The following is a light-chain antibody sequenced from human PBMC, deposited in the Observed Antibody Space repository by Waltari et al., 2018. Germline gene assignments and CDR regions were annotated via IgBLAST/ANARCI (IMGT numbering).Light chain of an antibody. Sequence: QSVLTQPPSVSGAPGQRVTISCTGNSPNIGAGSDVHWYQQLPGTAPKLLIYGNSNRPSGVPDRFSGSKSGTSASLASTGLQAGDEADYYCQSYDSSLHWVFGGGTKLTVL. J-gene: IGLJ3*02. CDR2: GNS. CDR1: SPNIGAGSD. V-gene: IGLV1-40*01. CDR3: QSYDSSLHWV.